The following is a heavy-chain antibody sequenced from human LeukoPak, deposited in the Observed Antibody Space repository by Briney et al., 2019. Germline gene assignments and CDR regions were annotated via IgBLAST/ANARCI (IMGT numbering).Heavy chain of an antibody. J-gene: IGHJ3*02. D-gene: IGHD3-22*01. Sequence: GGFLRLSCAASGFTFSSYSMNWVRQAPGKGLEWVSSISSSSSYIYYADSVKGRFTISRDNAKNSLYLQMNSLRAEDTAVYYRARGSGYYDSSGLFDIWGQGTMVTVSS. CDR1: GFTFSSYS. CDR2: ISSSSSYI. V-gene: IGHV3-21*01. CDR3: ARGSGYYDSSGLFDI.